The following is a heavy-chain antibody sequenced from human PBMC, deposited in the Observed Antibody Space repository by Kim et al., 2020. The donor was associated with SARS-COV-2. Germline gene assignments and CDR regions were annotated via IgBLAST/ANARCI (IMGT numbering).Heavy chain of an antibody. CDR2: ISWNSGSI. Sequence: LSLTCAASGFTFDDYAMHWVRQAPGKGLEWVSGISWNSGSIGYADSVKGRFTISRDNAKNSLYLQMNSLRAEDTALYYCAIANCSSTSCYNSFDYWG. V-gene: IGHV3-9*01. CDR3: AIANCSSTSCYNSFDY. D-gene: IGHD2-2*02. J-gene: IGHJ4*01. CDR1: GFTFDDYA.